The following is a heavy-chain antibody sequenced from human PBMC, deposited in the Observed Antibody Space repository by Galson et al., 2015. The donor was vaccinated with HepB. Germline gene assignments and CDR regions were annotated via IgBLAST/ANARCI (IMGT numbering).Heavy chain of an antibody. CDR2: ISTGGGT. CDR3: AKEVGTLGTPLFDY. J-gene: IGHJ4*02. V-gene: IGHV3-23*01. CDR1: GFTFSNYA. D-gene: IGHD4-23*01. Sequence: SLRLSCAASGFTFSNYALSWVRQAPGKGLEWVSGISTGGGTFYADSVKGRFTISRDNSKKTLYLQMNSLRVEDTAIFYCAKEVGTLGTPLFDYWGQGTLVTVAS.